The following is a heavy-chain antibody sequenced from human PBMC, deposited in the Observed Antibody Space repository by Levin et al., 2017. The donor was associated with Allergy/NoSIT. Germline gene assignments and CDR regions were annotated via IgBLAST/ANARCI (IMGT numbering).Heavy chain of an antibody. D-gene: IGHD6-13*01. CDR1: GYTFTSYD. Sequence: ASVKVSCKASGYTFTSYDINWVRQATGQGLEWMGWMNPNSGNTGYAQKFQGRVTMTRNTSISTAYMELSSLRSEDTAVYYCARSRARRVYNWFDPWGQGTLVTVSS. CDR3: ARSRARRVYNWFDP. CDR2: MNPNSGNT. J-gene: IGHJ5*02. V-gene: IGHV1-8*01.